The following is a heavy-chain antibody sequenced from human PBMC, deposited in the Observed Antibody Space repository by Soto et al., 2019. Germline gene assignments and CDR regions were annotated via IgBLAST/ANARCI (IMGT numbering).Heavy chain of an antibody. Sequence: QVQLQESGPGLVKPSQTLSLTCTVSGGSISSGGYYWSWIRQHPGKGLEWIGYIYYSGSTYYNPSLKSRVTISVDTSKNQFSLKLSSVTAADTAVYYCARFLGSTIFGVVTKSGAFDYWGQGTLVTVSS. CDR3: ARFLGSTIFGVVTKSGAFDY. D-gene: IGHD3-3*01. V-gene: IGHV4-31*03. CDR1: GGSISSGGYY. CDR2: IYYSGST. J-gene: IGHJ4*02.